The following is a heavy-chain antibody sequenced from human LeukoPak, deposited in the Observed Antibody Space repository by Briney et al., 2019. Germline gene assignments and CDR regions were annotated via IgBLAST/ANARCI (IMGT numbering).Heavy chain of an antibody. Sequence: GRSLRLSCAASGITFSSYDIHWVRQAPGKGLEWVAIISYDGSEKYYVDSVKGRFTISRDNSKNTLYLQMNSLRVEDTAIYYCAKDTAVQFLEPAFWGQGTLVTVSS. J-gene: IGHJ4*02. D-gene: IGHD3-3*01. CDR2: ISYDGSEK. CDR1: GITFSSYD. CDR3: AKDTAVQFLEPAF. V-gene: IGHV3-30*18.